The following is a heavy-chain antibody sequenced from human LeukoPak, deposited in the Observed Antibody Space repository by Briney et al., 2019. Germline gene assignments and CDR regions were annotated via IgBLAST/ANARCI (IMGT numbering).Heavy chain of an antibody. CDR1: GGSISPYY. CDR2: IYTSGST. V-gene: IGHV4-4*07. D-gene: IGHD6-13*01. J-gene: IGHJ5*02. Sequence: PSETLSLTCTVSGGSISPYYWSWIRQPAGKGLEWIGRIYTSGSTNYNPSLKSRVTMSVDTSSNQFSQKLSSVTAADTAVYYCAREMWSAAATTYDWFDPWGQGTLVTVSS. CDR3: AREMWSAAATTYDWFDP.